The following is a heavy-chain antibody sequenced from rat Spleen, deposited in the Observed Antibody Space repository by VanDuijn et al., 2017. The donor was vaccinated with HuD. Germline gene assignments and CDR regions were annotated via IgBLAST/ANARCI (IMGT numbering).Heavy chain of an antibody. J-gene: IGHJ2*01. D-gene: IGHD1-2*01. CDR3: TRSLYSSPLFDY. V-gene: IGHV5-29*01. CDR1: GFTFSDYY. Sequence: EVQLVESDGGLVQPGRSLKLSCAASGFTFSDYYMAWVRQAPTKGLEWVATISYDGISTYYRDSVKGRFTISRDNAKSTLYLQMGSLQSDDTAIYYCTRSLYSSPLFDYWGQGLMVTVSS. CDR2: ISYDGIST.